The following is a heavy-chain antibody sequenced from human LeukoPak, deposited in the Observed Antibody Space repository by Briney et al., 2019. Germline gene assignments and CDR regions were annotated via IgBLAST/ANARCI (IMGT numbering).Heavy chain of an antibody. CDR2: IYSGGST. V-gene: IGHV3-66*01. J-gene: IGHJ4*02. CDR1: GFTVSSNY. CDR3: ARGGAGYSSGWYDY. D-gene: IGHD6-19*01. Sequence: GLLRLSCAASGFTVSSNYMSWVRQAPGKGLEWVSVIYSGGSTYYADSVKGRFTISRDNSKNTLYPQMNSLRAEDTAVYYCARGGAGYSSGWYDYWGQGTLVTVSS.